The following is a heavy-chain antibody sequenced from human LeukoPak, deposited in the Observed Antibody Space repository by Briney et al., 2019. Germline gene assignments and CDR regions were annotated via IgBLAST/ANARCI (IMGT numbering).Heavy chain of an antibody. CDR1: GFTVSSNY. V-gene: IGHV3-74*01. CDR3: ISSNPSSDY. D-gene: IGHD1-14*01. CDR2: INNDGSST. Sequence: GGSLRLSCAASGFTVSSNYMSWVRQVPGKGLVWVSRINNDGSSTRYAESVKGRFTISKDNAKNTLYLQMNSLRAEDMAVYYCISSNPSSDYWSQGTLVTVSS. J-gene: IGHJ4*02.